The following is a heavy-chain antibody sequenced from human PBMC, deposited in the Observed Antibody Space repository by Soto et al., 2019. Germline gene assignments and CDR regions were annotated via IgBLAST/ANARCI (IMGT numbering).Heavy chain of an antibody. CDR1: GFTFSSYW. D-gene: IGHD5-18*01. CDR2: IKSDGSGT. V-gene: IGHV3-74*01. CDR3: ARGDGDRYDVNGYLGRH. J-gene: IGHJ4*02. Sequence: EVQLVESGGGLVQPGESLTLSCAASGFTFSSYWMHWVRQAPGKGLVWVSRIKSDGSGTYYADSVKGRLTISRDTAKNTLYLQMNSLRVEDTGVYFCARGDGDRYDVNGYLGRHWGQGTLVTVSS.